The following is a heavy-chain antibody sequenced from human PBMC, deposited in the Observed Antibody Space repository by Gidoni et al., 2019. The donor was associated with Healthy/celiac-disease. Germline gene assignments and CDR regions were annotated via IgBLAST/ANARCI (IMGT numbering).Heavy chain of an antibody. Sequence: EVQLVESGGGLVKPGGSLRLSCAASGFTFSSYSMNWVRQAPGKGLEWVSSISSSSSYIYYADSVKGRFTISRDNAKNSLYLQMNSLRAEDTAVYYCARGAVAGGGAFDIWGQGTMVTVSS. J-gene: IGHJ3*02. V-gene: IGHV3-21*01. CDR1: GFTFSSYS. CDR3: ARGAVAGGGAFDI. CDR2: ISSSSSYI. D-gene: IGHD6-19*01.